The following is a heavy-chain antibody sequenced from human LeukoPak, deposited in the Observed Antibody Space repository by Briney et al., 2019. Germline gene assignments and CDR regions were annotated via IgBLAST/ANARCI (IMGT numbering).Heavy chain of an antibody. CDR1: GGSISSYY. Sequence: SETLSLTCTVSGGSISSYYWSWIRQPPGKGLEWIGSIYHSGSTYYNPSLKSRVTISVDTSKNQFSLKLSSVTAADTAVYYCARDQWELRVVDYWGQGTLVTVSS. V-gene: IGHV4-38-2*02. D-gene: IGHD1-26*01. CDR3: ARDQWELRVVDY. CDR2: IYHSGST. J-gene: IGHJ4*02.